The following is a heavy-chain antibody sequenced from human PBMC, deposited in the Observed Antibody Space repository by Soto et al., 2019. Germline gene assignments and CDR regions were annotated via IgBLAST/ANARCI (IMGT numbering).Heavy chain of an antibody. CDR3: ASPGMATTPLLNGMDV. J-gene: IGHJ6*02. Sequence: QVQLVQSGAEVKKPGSSVKVSCKASGGTFSSYAISWVRQAPGQGLEWMGGIIPIFGTANYAQKFQGRVTITADESTRTASMELSSLRSEDTAVYCCASPGMATTPLLNGMDVWGQGTTVTVSS. CDR2: IIPIFGTA. V-gene: IGHV1-69*12. CDR1: GGTFSSYA. D-gene: IGHD5-12*01.